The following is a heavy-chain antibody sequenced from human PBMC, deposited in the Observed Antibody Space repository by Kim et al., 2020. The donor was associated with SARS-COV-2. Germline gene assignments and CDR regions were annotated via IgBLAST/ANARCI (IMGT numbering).Heavy chain of an antibody. D-gene: IGHD6-19*01. J-gene: IGHJ4*02. Sequence: ASVKVSCKASGYTFTTYTMHWVRQAPGQRLEWMGWINAGNGNTRYSQWFQDRVTITRDTSASTAYMELNSLRSEDTAVYYCARAGWVAGLYYWGQGTLVT. CDR3: ARAGWVAGLYY. CDR1: GYTFTTYT. V-gene: IGHV1-3*01. CDR2: INAGNGNT.